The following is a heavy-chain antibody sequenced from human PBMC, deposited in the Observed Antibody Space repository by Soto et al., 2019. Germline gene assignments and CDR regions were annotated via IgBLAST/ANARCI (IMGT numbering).Heavy chain of an antibody. CDR3: SRDPPAYHSAFDS. V-gene: IGHV6-1*01. CDR2: TYYRSRWHT. CDR1: GDSVSNNGAA. Sequence: LSLTCAISGDSVSNNGAAWNWIRQSPSRGLEWLGRTYYRSRWHTDYAVSMKSRITITPDTSKNQFSLQVNSVTPEDTALYYCSRDPPAYHSAFDSWGQGTLVTVSS. J-gene: IGHJ4*02. D-gene: IGHD4-4*01.